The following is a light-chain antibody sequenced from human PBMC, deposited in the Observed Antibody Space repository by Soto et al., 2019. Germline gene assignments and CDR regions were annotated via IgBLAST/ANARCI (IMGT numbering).Light chain of an antibody. J-gene: IGKJ1*01. CDR1: QSISSY. CDR3: EHYSGYST. V-gene: IGKV1-39*01. CDR2: AAS. Sequence: DIQMTQSPSSLSASVGDRVTITCRASQSISSYLNWYQQKPGKAPKLLIYAASSLQSGVPSRFSGSASGTEFTLTISSLQPDDFAAYYCEHYSGYSTFGQGTKVDIK.